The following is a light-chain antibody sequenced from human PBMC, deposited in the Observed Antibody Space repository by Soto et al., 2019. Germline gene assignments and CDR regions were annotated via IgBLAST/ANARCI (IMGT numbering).Light chain of an antibody. Sequence: QSVLTQPASVSGSPGQSITISCTGTSSVVGSYNLVSWYQQHPGKAPKLMIYEGSKRPSGISSRFSGSKSGNTASLTISGLQAEDEADFYCCLYASSGTYVFGTGTKVTVL. J-gene: IGLJ1*01. V-gene: IGLV2-23*01. CDR3: CLYASSGTYV. CDR2: EGS. CDR1: SSVVGSYNL.